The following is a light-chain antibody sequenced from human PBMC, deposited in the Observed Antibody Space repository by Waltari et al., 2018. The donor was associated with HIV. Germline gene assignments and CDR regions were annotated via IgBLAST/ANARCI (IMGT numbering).Light chain of an antibody. J-gene: IGLJ3*02. CDR3: AAWDDSLNAWV. CDR1: SSNIGSNI. CDR2: SNN. Sequence: QSVLTQPPSASGTPGQRVSISCSGSSSNIGSNIVNWYQQLPGTAPKLLIYSNNQRPSGVPDRFSVSKSGTSASLAISGLQSEDEADYYCAAWDDSLNAWVFGGGTKLTVL. V-gene: IGLV1-44*01.